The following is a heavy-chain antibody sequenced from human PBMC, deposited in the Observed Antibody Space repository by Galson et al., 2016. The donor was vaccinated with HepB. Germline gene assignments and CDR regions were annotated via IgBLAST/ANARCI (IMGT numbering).Heavy chain of an antibody. Sequence: SLRLSCAASGFTLTNYGMHWVRQAPGKGLEWVADIWSNGSNKYYADSVGGRFSVSRDQAKNTLYMQMNSLRAEDTAVYYCAKEQQLAYFDYWGQGTLVTVSS. J-gene: IGHJ4*02. CDR1: GFTLTNYG. V-gene: IGHV3-33*03. CDR2: IWSNGSNK. CDR3: AKEQQLAYFDY. D-gene: IGHD6-13*01.